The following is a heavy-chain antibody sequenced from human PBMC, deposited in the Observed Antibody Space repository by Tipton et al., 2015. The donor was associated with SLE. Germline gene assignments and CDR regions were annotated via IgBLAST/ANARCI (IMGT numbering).Heavy chain of an antibody. CDR1: GFTFSSYS. CDR2: ISSSSSYI. CDR3: ARGGTYHDSSGNIDY. Sequence: SLRLSCAASGFTFSSYSLTWVRQAPGKGLEWVSSISSSSSYIYYADSVKGRFTISRDNAKNSLYLQMNSLRAEDTAVYYCARGGTYHDSSGNIDYWGQGTLVTASS. V-gene: IGHV3-21*03. J-gene: IGHJ4*02. D-gene: IGHD3-22*01.